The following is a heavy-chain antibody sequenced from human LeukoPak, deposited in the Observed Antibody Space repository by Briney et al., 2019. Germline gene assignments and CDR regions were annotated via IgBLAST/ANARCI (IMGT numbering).Heavy chain of an antibody. Sequence: GGSLRLSCAASGFTFSDYNMNWVRQAPGKGLEWVSYITNGGSTIHHADSVKGRFTISRDNAKKTLYLQMNSLRAEDTAVYYCAKWAATGYYYYYYGMDVWGQGTTVTVSS. D-gene: IGHD1-1*01. CDR1: GFTFSDYN. CDR2: ITNGGSTI. V-gene: IGHV3-11*01. CDR3: AKWAATGYYYYYYGMDV. J-gene: IGHJ6*02.